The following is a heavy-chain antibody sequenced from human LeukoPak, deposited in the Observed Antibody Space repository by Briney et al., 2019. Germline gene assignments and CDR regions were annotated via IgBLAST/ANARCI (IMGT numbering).Heavy chain of an antibody. CDR2: ISAYNGNT. CDR1: GYTFTSYG. CDR3: ARAAYDSSGYYYPDY. V-gene: IGHV1-18*01. J-gene: IGHJ4*02. D-gene: IGHD3-22*01. Sequence: ASVKVSCKASGYTFTSYGISWVRQAPGQGLEWMGWISAYNGNTNYAQKLQGRVTMTTDTSTSTAYMELRSLRSDDTAVYYCARAAYDSSGYYYPDYRGQGTLVTVSS.